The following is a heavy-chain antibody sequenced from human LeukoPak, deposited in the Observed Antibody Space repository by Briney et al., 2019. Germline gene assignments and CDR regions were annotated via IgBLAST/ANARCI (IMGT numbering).Heavy chain of an antibody. CDR3: AKREGRSSTSPHYYFDY. CDR2: INQDGSEE. CDR1: GFTFSNYW. D-gene: IGHD2-2*01. V-gene: IGHV3-7*03. Sequence: GGSLRLSCAASGFTFSNYWMSWVRQAPGKGLEWVAHINQDGSEEHYMDSVKARFIISRDNAKNSLSLQMDSLRAEDTAVYYCAKREGRSSTSPHYYFDYWGQGTLVTVSS. J-gene: IGHJ4*02.